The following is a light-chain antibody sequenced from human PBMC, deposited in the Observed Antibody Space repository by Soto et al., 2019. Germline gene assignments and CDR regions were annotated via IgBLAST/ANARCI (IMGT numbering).Light chain of an antibody. CDR2: DVN. CDR1: SSDIGGYNY. Sequence: QSVLTQPASVSGAPGQSITISCTATSSDIGGYNYVSWYQQHPGKAPKLMIYDVNNRPSGVSDRFSGSKSGNTAYLTISGLQAEDEADYFCSSYTSSSTLYVFGAGTKVTVL. V-gene: IGLV2-14*01. CDR3: SSYTSSSTLYV. J-gene: IGLJ1*01.